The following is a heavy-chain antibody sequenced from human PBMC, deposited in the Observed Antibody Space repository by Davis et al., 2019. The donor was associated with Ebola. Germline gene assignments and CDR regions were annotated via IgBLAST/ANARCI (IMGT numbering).Heavy chain of an antibody. Sequence: PGGSLRLSCAASGFSFSTFAMHWVRQAPGKGLQWVAVISYEGCNKNYADSVRGRFTISRDNSKNTLYLEMNSLTIEDTALYYCARVRGSSWWDPPDSWGQGTLVIVSS. J-gene: IGHJ4*02. D-gene: IGHD6-13*01. CDR1: GFSFSTFA. V-gene: IGHV3-30-3*01. CDR3: ARVRGSSWWDPPDS. CDR2: ISYEGCNK.